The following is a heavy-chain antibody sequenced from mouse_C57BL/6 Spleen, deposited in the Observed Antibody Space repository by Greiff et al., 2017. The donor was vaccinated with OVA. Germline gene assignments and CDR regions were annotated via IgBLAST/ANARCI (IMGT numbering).Heavy chain of an antibody. D-gene: IGHD1-1*01. J-gene: IGHJ1*03. CDR1: GFTFSDYG. Sequence: EVNLVESGGGLVQPGGSLKLSCAASGFTFSDYGMSWVRQAPRKGPEWVAFISDLAYSIYYADTVTGRFTISRENAKNTLYLEMSSLRSEDTAMYYCARRYYYGSSYWYFDVWGTGTTVTVSS. CDR3: ARRYYYGSSYWYFDV. CDR2: ISDLAYSI. V-gene: IGHV5-15*01.